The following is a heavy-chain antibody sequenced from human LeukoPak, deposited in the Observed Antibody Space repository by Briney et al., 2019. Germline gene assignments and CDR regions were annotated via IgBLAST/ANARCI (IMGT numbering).Heavy chain of an antibody. D-gene: IGHD4-11*01. CDR2: IRYDGSNK. V-gene: IGHV3-30*02. CDR3: ARETATTVDWFDP. CDR1: GFTFSSYG. J-gene: IGHJ5*02. Sequence: PGGSLRLSCAASGFTFSSYGMHWVRQAPGKGLEWVAFIRYDGSNKYYADSVKGRFTISRDNSKNTLYLQMNSLRAEDTAVYYCARETATTVDWFDPWGQGTLVTVSS.